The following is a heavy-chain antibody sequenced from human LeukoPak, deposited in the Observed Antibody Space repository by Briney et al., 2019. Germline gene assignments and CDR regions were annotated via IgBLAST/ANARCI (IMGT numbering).Heavy chain of an antibody. CDR1: GGSFSGYY. D-gene: IGHD6-13*01. V-gene: IGHV4-34*01. CDR3: ARGWAAGVHDY. Sequence: SETLSLTRAVYGGSFSGYYWSWIRQPPGKGLEWIGEINHSGSTNYNPSLKSRVTISVDTSKNQFSLKLSSVTAADTAVYYCARGWAAGVHDYWGQGTLVTVSS. CDR2: INHSGST. J-gene: IGHJ4*02.